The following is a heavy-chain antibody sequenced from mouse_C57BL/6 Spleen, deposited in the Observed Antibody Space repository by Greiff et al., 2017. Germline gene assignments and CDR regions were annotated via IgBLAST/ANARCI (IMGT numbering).Heavy chain of an antibody. J-gene: IGHJ4*01. Sequence: VQLQQSGAELVRPGASVKLSCTASGFNIKDDYMHWVKQRPEQGLEWIGWIDPENGDTEYASKFQGKATITADTSSNTAYLQLSSLTSEDTAVYYCTTLDHYYAMDYWGQGTSVTVSS. CDR2: IDPENGDT. CDR1: GFNIKDDY. V-gene: IGHV14-4*01. CDR3: TTLDHYYAMDY.